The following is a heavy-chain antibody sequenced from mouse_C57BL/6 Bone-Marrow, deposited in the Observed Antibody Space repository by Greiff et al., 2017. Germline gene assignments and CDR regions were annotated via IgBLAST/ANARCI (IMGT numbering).Heavy chain of an antibody. J-gene: IGHJ2*01. CDR2: IYPGAGDT. V-gene: IGHV1-80*01. CDR3: ARGGGNSRSYYFDD. Sequence: QVQLKQSGAELVKPGASVKISCKASGYAFSSYWMNWVKQRPGKGLEWIGQIYPGAGDTNSNGKFKGKATLTADKSSSTAYMQLSSLTSEDSAVYFCARGGGNSRSYYFDDWGQGTTLTVSS. CDR1: GYAFSSYW. D-gene: IGHD2-1*01.